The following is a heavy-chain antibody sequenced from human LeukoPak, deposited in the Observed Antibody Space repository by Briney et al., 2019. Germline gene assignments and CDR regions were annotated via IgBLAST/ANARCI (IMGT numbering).Heavy chain of an antibody. CDR1: GFTFRGYW. CDR2: IQPDGSGA. V-gene: IGHV3-7*01. Sequence: GGSLRLSCVTSGFTFRGYWTSWFRQAPGKGLEWVGNIQPDGSGAFYVDAMRGRFTISRDNAQNSLYLQINSLRAEDTAVYYCAREDDHNTNDCWGQGTLVTVSS. CDR3: AREDDHNTNDC. D-gene: IGHD5-24*01. J-gene: IGHJ4*02.